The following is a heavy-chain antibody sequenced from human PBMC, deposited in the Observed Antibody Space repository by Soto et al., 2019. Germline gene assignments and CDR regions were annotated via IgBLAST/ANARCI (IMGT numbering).Heavy chain of an antibody. J-gene: IGHJ5*02. CDR3: ARGLLATNWFDP. Sequence: SETLSLTCAVSGGSISSGGYSWSWIRQPPGKGLEWIGYIYHSGSTSYNPSLKSRVTISVDRSKNQFSLKLSSVTAADTAVYYCARGLLATNWFDPWGQGTLVTVSS. V-gene: IGHV4-30-2*01. D-gene: IGHD3-10*01. CDR1: GGSISSGGYS. CDR2: IYHSGST.